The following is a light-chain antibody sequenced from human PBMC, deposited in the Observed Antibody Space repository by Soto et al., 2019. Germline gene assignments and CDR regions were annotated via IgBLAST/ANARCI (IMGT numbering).Light chain of an antibody. CDR2: DVT. V-gene: IGLV2-14*01. CDR1: SNDVGDYNY. CDR3: CSYSSSSALPYV. J-gene: IGLJ1*01. Sequence: QSALTQPASVSGSPGQSIAISCTGTSNDVGDYNYVSWYQQYPGKAPKLIIHDVTTRPSGVSGRFAGSKSGNTASLTISGLQPEDEADYYCCSYSSSSALPYVFGTGPKVTVL.